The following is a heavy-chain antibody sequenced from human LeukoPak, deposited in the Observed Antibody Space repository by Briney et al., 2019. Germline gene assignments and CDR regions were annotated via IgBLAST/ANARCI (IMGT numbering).Heavy chain of an antibody. CDR3: ARTVMITFGGVIVSPFGY. D-gene: IGHD3-16*02. V-gene: IGHV4-34*01. J-gene: IGHJ4*02. CDR2: INHSGST. CDR1: GGSFSGYY. Sequence: SETLSLTCAVYGGSFSGYYWSWIRQPPGKGLEWIGEINHSGSTNYNPSLKSRVTISVDTSKNQFSLKLSSVTAADTAVYYCARTVMITFGGVIVSPFGYWGQGTLVTVSS.